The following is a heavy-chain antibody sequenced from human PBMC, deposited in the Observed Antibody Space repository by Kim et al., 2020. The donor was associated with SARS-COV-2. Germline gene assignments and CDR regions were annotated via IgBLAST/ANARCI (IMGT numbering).Heavy chain of an antibody. Sequence: GGSLRLSCAASGFTFSSYAMSWVRQAPGKGLEWVAAISGGGGSTYSADSVKGRSTTSRNTYKTPHFLKMNSLAAETTAVYYSADGMSLIFGVVSQHYW. V-gene: IGHV3-23*01. CDR1: GFTFSSYA. CDR3: ADGMSLIFGVVSQHY. D-gene: IGHD3-3*01. CDR2: ISGGGGST. J-gene: IGHJ4*01.